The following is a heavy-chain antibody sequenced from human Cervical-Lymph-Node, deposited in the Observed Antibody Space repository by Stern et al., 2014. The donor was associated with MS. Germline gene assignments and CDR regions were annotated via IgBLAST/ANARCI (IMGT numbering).Heavy chain of an antibody. D-gene: IGHD2-2*02. CDR1: GFIFSDYA. CDR3: AKQGCTHVRCYNNW. J-gene: IGHJ4*02. Sequence: EVQLVESGGGLVQPGASLRLSCSASGFIFSDYAMTWIRQSPGKGLEWISHISGSGDTTDYGDTVKGRFSISRDNSKNTLFLHMRSLRADDSAIYYCAKQGCTHVRCYNNWWGQGTLVTVSS. V-gene: IGHV3-23*04. CDR2: ISGSGDTT.